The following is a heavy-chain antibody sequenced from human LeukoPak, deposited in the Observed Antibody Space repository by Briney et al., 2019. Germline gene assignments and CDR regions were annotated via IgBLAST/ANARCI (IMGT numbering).Heavy chain of an antibody. CDR2: IDPSDSYT. D-gene: IGHD3-10*01. V-gene: IGHV5-10-1*01. CDR3: ARHYGSLFDY. J-gene: IGHJ4*02. CDR1: GYSFTTYW. Sequence: GESLKISCKGSGYSFTTYWISWVRQMPGKGLEWMGRIDPSDSYTNYSPFFQGHVTISADKSISTAYLQWSSLKASDSAMYYCARHYGSLFDYWGQGTLVTVSS.